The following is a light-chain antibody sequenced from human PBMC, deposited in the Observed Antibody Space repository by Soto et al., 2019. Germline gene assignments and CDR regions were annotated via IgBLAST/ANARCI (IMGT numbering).Light chain of an antibody. Sequence: IQMPQSPSSLSASVGDRVTLTCQASHDIRDHLNWYQQKPGKPPKLLIYDASNLQTGVPSRYSGSGFGTDFTVTISCLQQEEIGTDSCPHYENLSQTFGTGTKVDVE. CDR2: DAS. CDR1: HDIRDH. CDR3: PHYENLSQT. V-gene: IGKV1-33*01. J-gene: IGKJ3*01.